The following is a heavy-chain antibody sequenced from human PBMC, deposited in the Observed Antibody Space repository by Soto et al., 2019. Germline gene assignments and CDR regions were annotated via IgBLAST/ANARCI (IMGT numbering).Heavy chain of an antibody. J-gene: IGHJ4*02. CDR3: ARGYDSSGYPDY. D-gene: IGHD3-22*01. CDR1: GGYISSYY. CDR2: IYYSGST. Sequence: SETLSLPCTVSGGYISSYYCSWIRQPPGKGLEWIGYIYYSGSTNYNPSLKSRVTISVDTSKNQFSLKLSSVTAAATALYYCARGYDSSGYPDYWGQGTLVTVSS. V-gene: IGHV4-59*01.